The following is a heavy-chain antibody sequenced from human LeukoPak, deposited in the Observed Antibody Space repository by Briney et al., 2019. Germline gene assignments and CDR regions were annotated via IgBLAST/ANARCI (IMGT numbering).Heavy chain of an antibody. V-gene: IGHV4-61*01. CDR1: GGSVSSGSSF. CDR3: ARGRLERLIDY. Sequence: SETLSLTCTVSGGSVSSGSSFWSWIRQPPGKGLEWIGYIYHSGNTNYNPSLKSRVTISVDTSKNQFSLKLSSVTAADTAVYYCARGRLERLIDYWGQGTLVTVSS. CDR2: IYHSGNT. D-gene: IGHD1-1*01. J-gene: IGHJ4*02.